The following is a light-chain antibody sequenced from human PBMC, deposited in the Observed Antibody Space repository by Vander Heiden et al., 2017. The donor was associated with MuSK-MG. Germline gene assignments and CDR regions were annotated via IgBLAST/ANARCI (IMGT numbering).Light chain of an antibody. Sequence: DIQMTQSPSTLSASVGDRVTITCRASQSLRRALAWYKQKPGKAAKLLIYQAYNLESGVTTRFRGSVGGTEGTLTISSLQTEEFATNECQQYKSDSLTITFGGGTKVEIK. CDR1: QSLRRA. J-gene: IGKJ4*01. CDR2: QAY. CDR3: QQYKSDSLTIT. V-gene: IGKV1-5*03.